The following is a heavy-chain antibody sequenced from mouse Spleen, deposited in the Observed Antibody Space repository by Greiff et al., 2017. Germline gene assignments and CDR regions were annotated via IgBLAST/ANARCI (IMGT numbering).Heavy chain of an antibody. J-gene: IGHJ2*01. Sequence: EVQLQQSGPELVKPGASVKISCKASGYTFTDYYMNWVKQSHGKSLEWIGDINPNNGGTSYNQKFKGKATLTVDKSSSTAYMELRSLTSEDSAVYYCARGGGGYHYFDYWGQGTTLTVSS. V-gene: IGHV1-26*01. CDR2: INPNNGGT. D-gene: IGHD2-2*01. CDR1: GYTFTDYY. CDR3: ARGGGGYHYFDY.